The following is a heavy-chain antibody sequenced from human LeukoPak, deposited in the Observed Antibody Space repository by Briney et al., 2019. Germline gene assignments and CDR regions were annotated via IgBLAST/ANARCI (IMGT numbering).Heavy chain of an antibody. CDR2: IYYSGGT. CDR1: GGSISSSSYY. Sequence: PSETLSLTCTVSGGSISSSSYYCGWIRQPPGKGLEWIGSIYYSGGTYYNPSLKSRVTISVDTSKNQFSLKLSSVTAADTAVYYCARDYYDSSGYFGYWGQGTLVTVSS. V-gene: IGHV4-39*07. CDR3: ARDYYDSSGYFGY. D-gene: IGHD3-22*01. J-gene: IGHJ4*02.